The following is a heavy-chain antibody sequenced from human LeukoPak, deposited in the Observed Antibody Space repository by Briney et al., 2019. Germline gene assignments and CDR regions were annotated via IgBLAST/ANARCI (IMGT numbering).Heavy chain of an antibody. D-gene: IGHD4-11*01. J-gene: IGHJ4*02. CDR2: ISSSSSYI. Sequence: GGSLRLSCAASGFTFSTKWMNWVRQAPGKGLEWVSSISSSSSYIYYADSVKGRFTISRDNAKNSLYLQMNSLRAEDTAVYYCAKDPHDYLIAGYFDYWGQGTLVTVSS. CDR1: GFTFSTKW. CDR3: AKDPHDYLIAGYFDY. V-gene: IGHV3-21*01.